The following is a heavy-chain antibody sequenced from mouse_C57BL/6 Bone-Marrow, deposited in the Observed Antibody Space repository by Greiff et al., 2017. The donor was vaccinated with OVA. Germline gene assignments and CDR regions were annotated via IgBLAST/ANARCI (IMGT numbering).Heavy chain of an antibody. V-gene: IGHV1-64*01. J-gene: IGHJ2*01. D-gene: IGHD1-1*01. CDR3: ARGRYYSSGLDY. CDR2: IHPNSGST. Sequence: QVQLQQPGAELVKPGASVKLSCKASGYTFTSYWMHWVKQRPGQGLEWIGMIHPNSGSTNYNEKFKSKATLTVDKASSTAYMQLSSLTSEDSAVYYCARGRYYSSGLDYWGQGTTLTVSS. CDR1: GYTFTSYW.